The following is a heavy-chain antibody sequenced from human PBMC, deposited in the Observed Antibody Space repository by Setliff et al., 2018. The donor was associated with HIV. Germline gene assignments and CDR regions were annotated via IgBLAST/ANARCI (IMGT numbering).Heavy chain of an antibody. CDR3: ATDTAFLQEGTEF. CDR2: SYYSGST. D-gene: IGHD5-18*01. V-gene: IGHV4-39*01. Sequence: KPSETLSLTCTVSGGSIRGSNYYWAWIRQPPGKGLEWIGSSYYSGSTYYNPSLKSRVTISVDTSKNQFSLKPTSVTAADTAIYYCATDTAFLQEGTEFWGQGALVTVSS. J-gene: IGHJ4*02. CDR1: GGSIRGSNYY.